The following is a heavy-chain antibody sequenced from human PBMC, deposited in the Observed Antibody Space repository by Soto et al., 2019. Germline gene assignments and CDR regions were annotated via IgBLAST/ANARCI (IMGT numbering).Heavy chain of an antibody. CDR1: GYTFTNYG. CDR3: ARYPTDYYYYGMDV. Sequence: SVKVSCKASGYTFTNYGITWVRQAPGQGLDWMGWISTYNGTADYAQKFQGRVTITADESTSTAYMELSSLRSEDTAVYYCARYPTDYYYYGMDVWGQGTTVTVSS. V-gene: IGHV1-69*13. CDR2: ISTYNGTA. J-gene: IGHJ6*02.